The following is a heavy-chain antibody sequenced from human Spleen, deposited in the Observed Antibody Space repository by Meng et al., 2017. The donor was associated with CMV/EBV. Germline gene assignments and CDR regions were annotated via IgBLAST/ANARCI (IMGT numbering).Heavy chain of an antibody. CDR1: GFSFSSYG. V-gene: IGHV3-21*06. CDR2: ISSSSDYI. D-gene: IGHD3-3*01. CDR3: ARGGYSSSLFWID. J-gene: IGHJ4*02. Sequence: GGSLRLSCAASGFSFSSYGMHWVRQAPGKGLEWVSSISSSSDYIYYADSVKGRFTISKDNAKNSLFLQMNSLRVEDTAVYYCARGGYSSSLFWIDWGQGALVTVSS.